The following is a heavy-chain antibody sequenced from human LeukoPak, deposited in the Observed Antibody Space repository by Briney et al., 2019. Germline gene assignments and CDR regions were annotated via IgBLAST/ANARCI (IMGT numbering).Heavy chain of an antibody. V-gene: IGHV3-53*01. CDR3: ARTRSGSRDC. J-gene: IGHJ4*02. D-gene: IGHD1-26*01. CDR1: GFNVSLSY. Sequence: GGSLRLSCAATGFNVSLSYMTWVRQAPGKGLEWLAVVFGGGSKYHADSVKDRFTISRDTVRNTVDLQMKSVRVEDTAVYYCARTRSGSRDCWGQGTLVVVSS. CDR2: VFGGGSK.